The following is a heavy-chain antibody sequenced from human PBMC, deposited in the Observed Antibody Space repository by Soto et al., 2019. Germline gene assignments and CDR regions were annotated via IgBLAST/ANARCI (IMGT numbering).Heavy chain of an antibody. J-gene: IGHJ6*02. CDR1: GDSVTSGNYY. D-gene: IGHD6-13*01. CDR2: IYYSGST. V-gene: IGHV4-61*01. CDR3: ARDGGIAAAGTPGGMDV. Sequence: SETLSLTCTVSGDSVTSGNYYWTWIRQPPGKGLEWVGHIYYSGSTNYNPSLKSRVTISVDTSKNQFSLKLSSVTAADTAVYYCARDGGIAAAGTPGGMDVWGQGTTVTVSS.